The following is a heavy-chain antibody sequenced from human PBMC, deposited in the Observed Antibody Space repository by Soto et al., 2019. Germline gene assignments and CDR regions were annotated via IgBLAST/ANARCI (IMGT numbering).Heavy chain of an antibody. Sequence: GGSLRLSCVGSGFTFSNYGMHWVRQPPGKGLEWMALISDDGDKRYYADSVRGRLIISRDNSKDTLYLQMNSLGPDDTAVYFCAKARVRIVGANSFDYWGQGTLVTVSS. V-gene: IGHV3-30*18. J-gene: IGHJ4*02. CDR3: AKARVRIVGANSFDY. CDR1: GFTFSNYG. CDR2: ISDDGDKR. D-gene: IGHD1-26*01.